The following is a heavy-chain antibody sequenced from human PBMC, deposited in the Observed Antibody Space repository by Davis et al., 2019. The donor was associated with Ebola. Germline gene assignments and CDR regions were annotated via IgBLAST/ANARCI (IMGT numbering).Heavy chain of an antibody. CDR1: GFTFSSYA. J-gene: IGHJ4*02. Sequence: GESLKISCAASGFTFSSYAMSWVRQAPGKGLEWVTFIQYDGSNKDYADSVKGRFTISRDNAKNSLYLQMNSLRAEDTALYYCARDRRGEWFPDYWGQGTLVTVSS. CDR3: ARDRRGEWFPDY. V-gene: IGHV3-30*02. D-gene: IGHD3-3*01. CDR2: IQYDGSNK.